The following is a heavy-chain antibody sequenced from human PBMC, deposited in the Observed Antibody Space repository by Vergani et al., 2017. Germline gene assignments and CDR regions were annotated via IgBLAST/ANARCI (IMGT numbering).Heavy chain of an antibody. J-gene: IGHJ4*02. D-gene: IGHD3-10*01. CDR3: ARAVLFSGSGSYYNVRVRYYFDY. CDR2: INHSGRT. CDR1: GGSFSGYY. V-gene: IGHV4-34*01. Sequence: QVQLQQWGAGLLKPSETLSLTCAVYGGSFSGYYWSWIRQPPGKGLEWIGEINHSGRTNYNPSLKSRGTISVDTSKNQFSLKRSSVTAADTAVYYCARAVLFSGSGSYYNVRVRYYFDYWGQGTLVTVSS.